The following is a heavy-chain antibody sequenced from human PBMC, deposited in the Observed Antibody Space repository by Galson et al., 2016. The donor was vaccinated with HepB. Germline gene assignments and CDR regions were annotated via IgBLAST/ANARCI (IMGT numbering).Heavy chain of an antibody. J-gene: IGHJ6*02. CDR1: GFTFSSYS. D-gene: IGHD2-8*01. Sequence: SLRLSCAASGFTFSSYSMNWVRQAPGKGLEWVSSISSSSSYIYYADSVKGRFTISRDNSKNSLYLQMNSLRTEDTALYYCTKDFGHGYGMNVWGQGTTVTVSS. V-gene: IGHV3-21*04. CDR2: ISSSSSYI. CDR3: TKDFGHGYGMNV.